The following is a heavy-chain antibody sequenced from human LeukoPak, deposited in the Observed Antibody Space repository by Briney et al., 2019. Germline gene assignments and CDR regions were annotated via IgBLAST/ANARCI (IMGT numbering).Heavy chain of an antibody. Sequence: SETLSLTCTVSGGSISSYYWSWIRQPPGKGLEWIGYIYYSGSTNYNPSLKGRVTISVDTSKNQFSLKLSSVTAADTAVYYCARYRSTRIAAAGSHLYYFDYWGQGTLVTVSS. D-gene: IGHD6-13*01. J-gene: IGHJ4*02. CDR3: ARYRSTRIAAAGSHLYYFDY. CDR2: IYYSGST. V-gene: IGHV4-59*08. CDR1: GGSISSYY.